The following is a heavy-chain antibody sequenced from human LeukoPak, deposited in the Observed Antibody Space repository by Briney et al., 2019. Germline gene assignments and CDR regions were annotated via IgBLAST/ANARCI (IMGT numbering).Heavy chain of an antibody. CDR1: GGTFSSYA. CDR3: ARDRLGIPFDP. CDR2: IIPIFGTA. D-gene: IGHD7-27*01. J-gene: IGHJ5*02. V-gene: IGHV1-69*01. Sequence: GASVKVSCKASGGTFSSYAISWMRQAPGQGLEWMGGIIPIFGTANYAQKFQGRVTITADESTSTAYMELSSLRSEDTAVYYCARDRLGIPFDPWGQGTLVTVSS.